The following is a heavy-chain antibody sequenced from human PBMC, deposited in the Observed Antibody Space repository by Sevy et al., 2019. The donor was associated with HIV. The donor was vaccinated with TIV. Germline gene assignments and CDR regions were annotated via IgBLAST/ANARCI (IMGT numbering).Heavy chain of an antibody. D-gene: IGHD5-12*01. CDR1: GFTFSSYT. Sequence: GGSLRLSCAGSGFTFSSYTMNWVRQAPGKGLEWVSSISSSSSYIYYADSVKGRFTISRDNDKNSLYLEMNSLRAEDTAVYYCAREGGYSDQGMDVWGLGTTVTVSS. V-gene: IGHV3-21*01. CDR2: ISSSSSYI. J-gene: IGHJ6*02. CDR3: AREGGYSDQGMDV.